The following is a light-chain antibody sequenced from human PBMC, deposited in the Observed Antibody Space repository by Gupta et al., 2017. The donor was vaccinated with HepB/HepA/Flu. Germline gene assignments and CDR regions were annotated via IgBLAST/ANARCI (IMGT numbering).Light chain of an antibody. J-gene: IGLJ2*01. V-gene: IGLV1-47*01. CDR3: AAWDDSLSGVV. CDR2: RDN. Sequence: QSVLTQSPSASGTPGQRVTISCSGSTFNIGSNYVYWYQQFPGSAPQVLIYRDNQRPSGVADGFSGSKSATSASLAISGLRSEDEADYYCAAWDDSLSGVVFGGGTKLTVL. CDR1: TFNIGSNY.